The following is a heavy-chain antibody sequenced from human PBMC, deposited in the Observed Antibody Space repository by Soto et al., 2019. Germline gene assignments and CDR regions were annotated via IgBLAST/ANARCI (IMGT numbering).Heavy chain of an antibody. CDR3: AKASEGYCSSTSCSHFDY. Sequence: GGSLRLSCAASGFTFSSYAMSWVRQAPGKGLEWVSAISGSGGSTYYADSVKGRFTISRDNSKNTLYLQMNSLRAEDTAVYYCAKASEGYCSSTSCSHFDYWGQGTLVTVSS. CDR2: ISGSGGST. J-gene: IGHJ4*02. D-gene: IGHD2-2*01. V-gene: IGHV3-23*01. CDR1: GFTFSSYA.